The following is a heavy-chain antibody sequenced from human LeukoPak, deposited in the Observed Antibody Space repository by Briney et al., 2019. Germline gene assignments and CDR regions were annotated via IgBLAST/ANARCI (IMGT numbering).Heavy chain of an antibody. CDR3: AKTRPLDSSSWSHGDY. D-gene: IGHD6-13*01. Sequence: GGSLRLSCAASGFTVSSNYLSWIRQAPGKGLEWVSVLYSGGSTYYADSVRGRFTISRDNSKNTLYLQMNSLRAEDTAVYYCAKTRPLDSSSWSHGDYWGQGTLVTVSS. CDR2: LYSGGST. V-gene: IGHV3-53*01. CDR1: GFTVSSNY. J-gene: IGHJ4*02.